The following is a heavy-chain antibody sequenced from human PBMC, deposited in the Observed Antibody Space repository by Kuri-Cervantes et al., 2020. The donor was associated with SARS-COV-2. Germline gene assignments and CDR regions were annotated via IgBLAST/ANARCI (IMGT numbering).Heavy chain of an antibody. D-gene: IGHD2-15*01. CDR3: ANLNGYCSGGSCYRGGWFDP. CDR1: GFTFSSYG. Sequence: GESLKISCAASGFTFSSYGMHWVRQAPGKGLEWVAVISYDGSNKYYADSVKGRFTISRDNSKNTLYLQMNSLRAEDTAVYYCANLNGYCSGGSCYRGGWFDPWGQGTLVTVSS. CDR2: ISYDGSNK. J-gene: IGHJ5*02. V-gene: IGHV3-30*18.